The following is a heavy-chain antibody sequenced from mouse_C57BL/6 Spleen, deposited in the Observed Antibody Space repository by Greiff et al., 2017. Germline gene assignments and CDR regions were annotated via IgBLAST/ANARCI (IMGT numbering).Heavy chain of an antibody. D-gene: IGHD2-1*01. Sequence: EVQVVESGGGLVQPKGSLKLSCAASGFSFNTYAMNWVRQAPGKGLEWVARIRSKSNNYATYYADSVKDRFTISRDDSESMLYLQMNNLKTEDTAMYYCVREGLYYGNYGNYYAMDYWGQGTSVTVSS. J-gene: IGHJ4*01. CDR2: IRSKSNNYAT. CDR1: GFSFNTYA. CDR3: VREGLYYGNYGNYYAMDY. V-gene: IGHV10-1*01.